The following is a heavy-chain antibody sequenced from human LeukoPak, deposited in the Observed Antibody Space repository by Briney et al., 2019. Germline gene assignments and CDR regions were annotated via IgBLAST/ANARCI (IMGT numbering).Heavy chain of an antibody. CDR2: ISSNGGST. D-gene: IGHD5-12*01. CDR1: EFTFSSYA. V-gene: IGHV3-64D*06. J-gene: IGHJ4*02. CDR3: VKDTSYSGYDYFDY. Sequence: PGGSLRLSCSASEFTFSSYAMHWVRQAPGRGLEYVSAISSNGGSTYYADSVKGRFTISRDNSKNTLYLQMSSLRAEDTAVYYCVKDTSYSGYDYFDYWGQGTLVTVSS.